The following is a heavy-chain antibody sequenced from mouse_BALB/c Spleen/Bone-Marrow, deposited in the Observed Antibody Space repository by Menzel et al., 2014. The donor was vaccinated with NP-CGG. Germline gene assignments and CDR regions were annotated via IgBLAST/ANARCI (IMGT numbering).Heavy chain of an antibody. CDR3: ARSGYYGSSPYYAMDY. V-gene: IGHV5-17*02. Sequence: VESGGGLVQPGGSRKLSCAASGFTFSSFGMHWVRQAPEKGLEWVAYISSGSSTXYYADTVKGRFTISRDNPKNTLFLQMTSLRSEDTAMYYCARSGYYGSSPYYAMDYWGQGTSVTVSS. CDR2: ISSGSSTX. D-gene: IGHD1-1*01. CDR1: GFTFSSFG. J-gene: IGHJ4*01.